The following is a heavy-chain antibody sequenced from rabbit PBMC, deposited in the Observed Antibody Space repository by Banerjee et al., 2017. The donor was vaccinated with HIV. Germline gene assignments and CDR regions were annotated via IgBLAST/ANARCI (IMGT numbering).Heavy chain of an antibody. D-gene: IGHD4-1*01. CDR3: ARDLAGVIGWNFDL. J-gene: IGHJ4*01. V-gene: IGHV1S45*01. CDR1: GFDFSSNV. CDR2: IDTSSGST. Sequence: QEQLEESGGGLVQPEGSLTLTCKASGFDFSSNVMCWVRQAPGKRPEWIACIDTSSGSTVYATWAKGRFTISRTSSTTVSLQMTSLTAADTATYFCARDLAGVIGWNFDLWGQGTLVTVS.